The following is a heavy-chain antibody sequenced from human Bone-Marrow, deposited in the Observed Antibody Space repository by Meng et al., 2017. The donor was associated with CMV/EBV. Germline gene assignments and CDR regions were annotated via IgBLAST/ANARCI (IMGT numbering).Heavy chain of an antibody. D-gene: IGHD5-24*01. V-gene: IGHV3-21*01. Sequence: ETLSLTCAASGFPFGTYGMNWVRQAPGKGLEWVSSISSSSSYIYYADSVKGRFTVSRGNAKNSLYLQMNSLRADDTAVYYCASDGVLVEIPSYWGQGMLVTVSS. J-gene: IGHJ4*02. CDR2: ISSSSSYI. CDR3: ASDGVLVEIPSY. CDR1: GFPFGTYG.